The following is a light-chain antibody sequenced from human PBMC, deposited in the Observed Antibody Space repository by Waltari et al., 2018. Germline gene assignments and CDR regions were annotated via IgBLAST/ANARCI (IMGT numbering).Light chain of an antibody. V-gene: IGKV3-11*01. Sequence: EIVVTQSPATLSLSPEDGATVSCRASPSVGRFLAWYQQKPGQAPRLLIYDASNRATGIPARFSASGSGTDFTLTLSSLEPEDFAVYYCQQRSSWPYSFGQGTKLEIK. CDR1: PSVGRF. J-gene: IGKJ2*03. CDR3: QQRSSWPYS. CDR2: DAS.